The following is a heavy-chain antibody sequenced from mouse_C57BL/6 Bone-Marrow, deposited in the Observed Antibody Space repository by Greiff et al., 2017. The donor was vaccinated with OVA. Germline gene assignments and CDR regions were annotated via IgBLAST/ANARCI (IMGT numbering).Heavy chain of an antibody. J-gene: IGHJ1*03. CDR3: ARKGYYYGSPHWYFDV. CDR2: IWSGGST. V-gene: IGHV2-2*01. CDR1: GFSLTSYG. D-gene: IGHD1-1*01. Sequence: QVQLQQSGPGLVQPSQSLSITCTVSGFSLTSYGVHWVRQSPGKGLEWLGVIWSGGSTDYNAAFISRLSISKDNSKSQVFFKMNSLQAEDTAIYYCARKGYYYGSPHWYFDVWGTGTTVTVSS.